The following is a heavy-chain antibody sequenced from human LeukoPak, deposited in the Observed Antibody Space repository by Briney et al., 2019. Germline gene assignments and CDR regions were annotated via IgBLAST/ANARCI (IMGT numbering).Heavy chain of an antibody. Sequence: SVKVSCKASRGTFIRYAISWVRQAPGQGLEWMGGIIPIIGTANYAQKFQGRVTLTADQTTSTAYMALSSVTSEDTAVYYCAIRQCSSTRCYNELIWFDPWGQGTLVTVSS. CDR1: RGTFIRYA. V-gene: IGHV1-69*13. CDR2: IIPIIGTA. J-gene: IGHJ5*01. D-gene: IGHD2-2*01. CDR3: AIRQCSSTRCYNELIWFDP.